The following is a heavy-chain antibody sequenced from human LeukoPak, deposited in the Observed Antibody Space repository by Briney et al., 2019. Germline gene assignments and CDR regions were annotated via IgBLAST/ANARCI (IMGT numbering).Heavy chain of an antibody. V-gene: IGHV3-53*05. CDR2: IDKIGVGT. CDR1: GFTVSSNY. Sequence: GGSLRLSCAASGFTVSSNYMSWIRQAPGKGLEWVSSIDKIGVGTYYADSVRGRFTISRDNSKNTLFLQMNSLRADDMALYYCAKGNSGSYSQDWFDPWGQGTLVTVSA. J-gene: IGHJ5*02. CDR3: AKGNSGSYSQDWFDP. D-gene: IGHD1-26*01.